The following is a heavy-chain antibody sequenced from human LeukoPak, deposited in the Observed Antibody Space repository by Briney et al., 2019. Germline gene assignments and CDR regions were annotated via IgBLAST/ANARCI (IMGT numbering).Heavy chain of an antibody. D-gene: IGHD3-10*01. CDR3: ARDQGANYYGSGEAFDI. CDR1: GFTFSSSA. Sequence: GGSLRLSCAASGFTFSSSAMTWVRQVLGKGLEWVSTTGVSGSYYADSVKGRFTISRDNSKNTLYLQMNSLRAEDTAVYYCARDQGANYYGSGEAFDIWGQGTMVTVSS. J-gene: IGHJ3*02. CDR2: TGVSGS. V-gene: IGHV3-23*01.